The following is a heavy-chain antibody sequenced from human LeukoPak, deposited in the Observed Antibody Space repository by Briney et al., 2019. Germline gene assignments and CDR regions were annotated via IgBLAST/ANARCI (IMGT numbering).Heavy chain of an antibody. CDR2: INPSGGST. J-gene: IGHJ6*03. CDR1: GYTFTGYY. Sequence: ASVKVSCKASGYTFTGYYMHWVRQAPGQGLEWMGIINPSGGSTSYAQKFQGRVTMTRDTSTSTVYMELSSLRSEDTAVYYCARGGITMVRGYYYYMDVWGKGTTVTVSS. V-gene: IGHV1-46*01. D-gene: IGHD3-10*01. CDR3: ARGGITMVRGYYYYMDV.